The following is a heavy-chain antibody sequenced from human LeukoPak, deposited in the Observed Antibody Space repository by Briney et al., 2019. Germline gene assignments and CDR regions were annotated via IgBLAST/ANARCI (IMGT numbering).Heavy chain of an antibody. V-gene: IGHV1-8*03. D-gene: IGHD2-2*01. CDR1: GYTFTSYD. CDR2: MNPNSGNT. J-gene: IGHJ6*03. Sequence: ASVKVSCKASGYTFTSYDINWVRQATGQGLEWMGWMNPNSGNTGYAQKFQGRVTITRNTSISTAYMELSSLRSEDTAVYYCARSKTHCSSTSCYLYYYYYYMDVWGKGTTVTVSS. CDR3: ARSKTHCSSTSCYLYYYYYYMDV.